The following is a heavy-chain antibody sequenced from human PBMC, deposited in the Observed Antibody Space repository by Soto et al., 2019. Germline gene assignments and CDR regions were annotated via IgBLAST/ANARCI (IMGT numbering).Heavy chain of an antibody. D-gene: IGHD6-19*01. CDR1: GGSISSGGYS. CDR2: IHHSGST. CDR3: ARAEYSRGWYPFDY. Sequence: SETLSHTCADSGGSISSGGYSWSWIRQPPGKGLEWIGYIHHSGSTYYNPSLKSRVTISVDTSKNQFSLRLMSVTAPDTAVYYCARAEYSRGWYPFDYWGQGALVTVSS. V-gene: IGHV4-30-2*01. J-gene: IGHJ4*02.